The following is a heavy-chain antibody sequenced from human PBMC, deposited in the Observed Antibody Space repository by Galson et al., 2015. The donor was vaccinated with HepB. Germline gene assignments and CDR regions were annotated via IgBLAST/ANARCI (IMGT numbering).Heavy chain of an antibody. CDR1: GFTFSSYG. Sequence: LRLSCAASGFTFSSYGMHWVRQAPGKGLEWVAVISYDGSNKYYADSVKGRFTISRDNSKNTLYLQMNSLRAEDTAGYYCAKEKRMITFGGVIVAPYYFDYWGQGTLVTVSS. V-gene: IGHV3-30*18. J-gene: IGHJ4*02. CDR3: AKEKRMITFGGVIVAPYYFDY. CDR2: ISYDGSNK. D-gene: IGHD3-16*02.